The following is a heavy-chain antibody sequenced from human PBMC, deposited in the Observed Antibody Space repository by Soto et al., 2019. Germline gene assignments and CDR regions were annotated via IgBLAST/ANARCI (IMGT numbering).Heavy chain of an antibody. D-gene: IGHD5-18*01. CDR1: GFTFSSYS. CDR2: ISSSSSTI. V-gene: IGHV3-48*02. CDR3: ATESVDTAMEHRIRMDV. J-gene: IGHJ6*02. Sequence: ESGGGLVQPGGSLRLSCAASGFTFSSYSMNWVRQAPGKGLEWVSYISSSSSTIYYADSVKGRFTISRDNAKNSLYLQMNSLRDEDTAVYYCATESVDTAMEHRIRMDVWGQGTTVTVSS.